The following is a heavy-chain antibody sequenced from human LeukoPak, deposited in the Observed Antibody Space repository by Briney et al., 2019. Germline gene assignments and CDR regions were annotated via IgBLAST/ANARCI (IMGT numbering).Heavy chain of an antibody. J-gene: IGHJ4*02. CDR2: ISYDGSNK. Sequence: PGGSLRLSCAASGFTFSSYAMHWVREAPAKGLERVAVISYDGSNKYYADSVKGRFTISRDNSKNTLYLQMNSLRAEDTAVYYCARDHGRSGYFDYWGQGTLVTVSS. CDR3: ARDHGRSGYFDY. V-gene: IGHV3-30*04. D-gene: IGHD3/OR15-3a*01. CDR1: GFTFSSYA.